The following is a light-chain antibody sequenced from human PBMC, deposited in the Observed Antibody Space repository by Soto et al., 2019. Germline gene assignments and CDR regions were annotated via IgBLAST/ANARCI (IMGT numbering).Light chain of an antibody. V-gene: IGLV2-11*01. Sequence: QSALTQPRSVSGSPGQSVTISCTGTSSDVGNYNYVSWYQQHPGKAPKVMIYDVNKWPSGVPDRFSGSTSGNTASLTISGLQAEDEADYYCCSYAGSYTWVFGGGTKLTVL. CDR1: SSDVGNYNY. J-gene: IGLJ3*02. CDR3: CSYAGSYTWV. CDR2: DVN.